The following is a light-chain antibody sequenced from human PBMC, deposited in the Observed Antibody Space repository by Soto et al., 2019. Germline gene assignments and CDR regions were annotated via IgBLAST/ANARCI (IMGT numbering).Light chain of an antibody. CDR3: QQSYSAPQVT. CDR2: GAF. Sequence: EIQMTQSPSSLSASVGDRVTITCRTSQSISNYLNWYQQQPGKAPKLLIYGAFSLQSGVPSRFSGSGSGTDFTLTISSLQPEDFATYYCQQSYSAPQVTFGGGTKVDIK. CDR1: QSISNY. J-gene: IGKJ4*01. V-gene: IGKV1-39*01.